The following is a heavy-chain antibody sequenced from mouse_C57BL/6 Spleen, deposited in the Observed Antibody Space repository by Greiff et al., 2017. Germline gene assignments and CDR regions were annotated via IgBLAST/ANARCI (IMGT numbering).Heavy chain of an antibody. CDR3: ALYSNYEDYAMDY. Sequence: EVQLQQSGPELVKPGASVKIPCKASGYTFTDYNMDWVKQSHGKSLEWIGDINPNNGGTIYNQKFKGKATLTVDKSSSTAYMELRSLTSEDTAVYYCALYSNYEDYAMDYWGQGTSVTVSS. D-gene: IGHD2-5*01. CDR2: INPNNGGT. CDR1: GYTFTDYN. J-gene: IGHJ4*01. V-gene: IGHV1-18*01.